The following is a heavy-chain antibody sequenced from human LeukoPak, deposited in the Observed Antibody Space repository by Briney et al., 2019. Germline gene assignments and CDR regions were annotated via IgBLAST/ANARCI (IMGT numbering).Heavy chain of an antibody. CDR3: ARDVPYSSGWSYYYYYGMDV. D-gene: IGHD6-19*01. CDR1: GYTLTELS. CDR2: FDPEDGET. V-gene: IGHV1-24*01. Sequence: ASVKVSCKVSGYTLTELSMHWVRQAPGKGLEWMGGFDPEDGETIYAQKFQGRVTMTEDTSTDTAHMELSSLRSEDTAVYYCARDVPYSSGWSYYYYYGMDVWGQGTTVTVSS. J-gene: IGHJ6*02.